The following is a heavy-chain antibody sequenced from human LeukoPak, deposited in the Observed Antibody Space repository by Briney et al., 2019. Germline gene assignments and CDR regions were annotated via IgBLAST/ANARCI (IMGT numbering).Heavy chain of an antibody. Sequence: PSETLSLTCTVSGGAVSTTSHYWGWMRQAPGKGPEWIGSIHYSGSTSYKSSLKSRVTLSVDTSKNQFSLKLRSVTAADTAVYYCARGKSKLTGGAAAGIYWFDPWGQGTLVTVSS. CDR3: ARGKSKLTGGAAAGIYWFDP. CDR2: IHYSGST. V-gene: IGHV4-39*07. D-gene: IGHD6-13*01. CDR1: GGAVSTTSHY. J-gene: IGHJ5*02.